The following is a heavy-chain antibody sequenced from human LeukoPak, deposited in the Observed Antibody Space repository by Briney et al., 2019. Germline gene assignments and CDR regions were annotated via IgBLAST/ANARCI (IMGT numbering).Heavy chain of an antibody. J-gene: IGHJ4*02. V-gene: IGHV3-23*01. Sequence: PGGSLRLSCAASGFTFSSHALSWARQAPGKGLEWVSSLSGSGYNTYYADSVKGRFTISRDNSKNTVYLQMNSLRAEDTAVYYCAKGPYGTRYFDYWGQGTLVTVSS. CDR1: GFTFSSHA. CDR3: AKGPYGTRYFDY. CDR2: LSGSGYNT. D-gene: IGHD2-2*01.